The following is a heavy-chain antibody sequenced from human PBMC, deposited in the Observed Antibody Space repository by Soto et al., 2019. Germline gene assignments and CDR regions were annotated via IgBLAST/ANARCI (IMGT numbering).Heavy chain of an antibody. Sequence: GGSLRLSCAASGFTFGSYWMHWVRQAPGKGLVWVSRINSDGSSTSYADSVKGRFTISRDNAKNTLYLQMNSLRAEDTAVYYCARGPVVVAATDWFDPWGQGTLVTVSS. CDR1: GFTFGSYW. D-gene: IGHD2-15*01. CDR3: ARGPVVVAATDWFDP. V-gene: IGHV3-74*01. CDR2: INSDGSST. J-gene: IGHJ5*02.